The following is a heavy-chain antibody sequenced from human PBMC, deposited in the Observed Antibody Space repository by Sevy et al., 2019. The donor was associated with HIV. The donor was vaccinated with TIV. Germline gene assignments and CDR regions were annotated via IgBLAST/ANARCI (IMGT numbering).Heavy chain of an antibody. CDR3: ATKKDYYDSSGYPFDY. CDR1: GYTLTELS. Sequence: ASVKVSCKVSGYTLTELSMHWVRRAPGKGLEWMGSFDPEDGETIYQQKFQGRVTLTEDTSTDTAYMELSSLRSEDTAVYYCATKKDYYDSSGYPFDYWGQGTLVTVSS. V-gene: IGHV1-24*01. D-gene: IGHD3-22*01. J-gene: IGHJ4*02. CDR2: FDPEDGET.